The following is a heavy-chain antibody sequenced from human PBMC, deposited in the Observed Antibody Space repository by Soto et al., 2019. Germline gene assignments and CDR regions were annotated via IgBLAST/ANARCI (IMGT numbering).Heavy chain of an antibody. CDR1: GFTFSSYG. J-gene: IGHJ4*02. CDR3: ARAPGNAPQYYFDY. Sequence: QVQLVEAGGGVGQPGRSLRLSCAASGFTFSSYGMHWVRQAPGKGLEWVAVIWYDGSNKYYADSVKGRFTISRDNSKNTLYLQMNSLRAEDTAVYYCARAPGNAPQYYFDYWGQGTLVTVSS. V-gene: IGHV3-33*01. CDR2: IWYDGSNK.